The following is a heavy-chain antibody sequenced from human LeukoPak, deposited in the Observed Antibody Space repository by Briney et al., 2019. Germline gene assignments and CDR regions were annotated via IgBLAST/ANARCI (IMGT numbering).Heavy chain of an antibody. CDR1: GGSISSYY. CDR3: ARDSYGMDV. Sequence: SETLSLTCTVSGGSISSYYWSWIRQPPGKGLEWIGYVYYSGSTNYNPSLKSRVTISVDTSKNQFSLKLSSVTAADTAVYYCARDSYGMDVWGQGTTVTVSS. V-gene: IGHV4-59*01. J-gene: IGHJ6*02. CDR2: VYYSGST.